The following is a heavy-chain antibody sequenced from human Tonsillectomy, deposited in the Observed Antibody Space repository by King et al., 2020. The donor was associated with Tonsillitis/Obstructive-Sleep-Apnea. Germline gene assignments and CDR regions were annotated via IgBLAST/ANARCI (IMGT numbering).Heavy chain of an antibody. CDR2: ISYDGSNK. J-gene: IGHJ3*02. Sequence: VQLVESGGGVVQPGRSLRLSCAASGFTFSSYAMHWVRQAPGKGLEWVAVISYDGSNKYYADSVKGRFTISRDNSKNTLYLQMNSLRAEDTAVYYCASESAIFCSSTSCSDAYDIWGQGTMVTVSS. CDR3: ASESAIFCSSTSCSDAYDI. V-gene: IGHV3-30*04. D-gene: IGHD2-2*01. CDR1: GFTFSSYA.